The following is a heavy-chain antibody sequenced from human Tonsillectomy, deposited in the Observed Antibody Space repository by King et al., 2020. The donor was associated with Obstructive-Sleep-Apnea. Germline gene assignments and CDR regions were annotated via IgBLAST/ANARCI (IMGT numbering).Heavy chain of an antibody. CDR1: GYTFNSYG. J-gene: IGHJ6*02. D-gene: IGHD6-13*01. CDR3: ARDLREGYSSSWYPYYYGMDV. V-gene: IGHV1-18*04. CDR2: ISAYNSNT. Sequence: QLVQSGAEVKKPGASVKVSCKASGYTFNSYGINWVRQAPGQGLEWVGWISAYNSNTNYAQKRQGRVTMTTDTSTGIAYMELRSLRSDDTAVYYCARDLREGYSSSWYPYYYGMDVWGQGTTVTVSS.